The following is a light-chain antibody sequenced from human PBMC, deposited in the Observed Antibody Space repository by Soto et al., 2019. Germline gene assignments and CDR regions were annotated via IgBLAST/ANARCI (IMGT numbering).Light chain of an antibody. V-gene: IGLV2-14*03. CDR3: VSFTSSTTYV. Sequence: QSALTQPASVSASPGQSITISCTGTSSDVGGSNVVSWYQQHPGKPPKLIIYDVATRPSGVSNRFSGSKSGSTASLIISRLQTEDEADYYCVSFTSSTTYVFGSGTKVTVL. CDR1: SSDVGGSNV. J-gene: IGLJ1*01. CDR2: DVA.